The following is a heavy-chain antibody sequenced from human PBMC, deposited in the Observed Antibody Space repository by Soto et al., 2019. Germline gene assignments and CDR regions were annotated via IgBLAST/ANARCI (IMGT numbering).Heavy chain of an antibody. V-gene: IGHV3-23*01. CDR2: ISGSGGST. Sequence: GGSLRLSCAASGFTFSSYAMGWVRQAPGKGLEWVSAISGSGGSTYYADTVKGRFSISRDNSKNTLYMQMNSLRVEDTAVYYCAKAGYCSSATCATRYYYMDVWGKGTTVTVSS. J-gene: IGHJ6*03. D-gene: IGHD2-2*01. CDR1: GFTFSSYA. CDR3: AKAGYCSSATCATRYYYMDV.